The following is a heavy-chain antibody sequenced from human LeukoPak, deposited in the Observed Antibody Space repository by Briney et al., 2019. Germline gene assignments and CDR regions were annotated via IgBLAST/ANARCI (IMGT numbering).Heavy chain of an antibody. D-gene: IGHD2-21*01. Sequence: SETLSLTCTVSGGSISNYYWSWIRQPPGKGLEWIGYIYYSGSTNYNPSLKSRVTISGDTSKNQFSLNLSSVTAADTVVYYCARQSTRFCSGGDCYSNFAFDIWGQGTMVTVSS. V-gene: IGHV4-59*08. J-gene: IGHJ3*02. CDR2: IYYSGST. CDR3: ARQSTRFCSGGDCYSNFAFDI. CDR1: GGSISNYY.